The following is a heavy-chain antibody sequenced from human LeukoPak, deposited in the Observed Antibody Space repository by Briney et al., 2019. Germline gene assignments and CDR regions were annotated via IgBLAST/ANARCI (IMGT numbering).Heavy chain of an antibody. CDR3: ARSIAAYFDS. V-gene: IGHV3-33*01. J-gene: IGHJ4*02. D-gene: IGHD6-6*01. Sequence: PGRSLRLSCAASGFTFSRYGIHWVRQAPGKGLEWVAVIWYDGSNKYYADSVKGRFTISRDNSKNTLYLQMNSLRAEDTAVYYCARSIAAYFDSWGQGTLVTVSS. CDR2: IWYDGSNK. CDR1: GFTFSRYG.